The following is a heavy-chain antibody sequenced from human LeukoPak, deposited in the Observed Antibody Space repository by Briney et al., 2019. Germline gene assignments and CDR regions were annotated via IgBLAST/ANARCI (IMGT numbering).Heavy chain of an antibody. J-gene: IGHJ5*02. V-gene: IGHV1-2*02. D-gene: IGHD3-22*01. Sequence: ASVKVSCKASGSTFTDYYMHWVRQAPGQGLEWMGWINPNSGGTNFAQKFQGRVTMTRDTSISTAYMELSRLRSDDTAVYYCARASPRITMIVVVNRGGSNWFDPWGQGTLVTVSS. CDR1: GSTFTDYY. CDR3: ARASPRITMIVVVNRGGSNWFDP. CDR2: INPNSGGT.